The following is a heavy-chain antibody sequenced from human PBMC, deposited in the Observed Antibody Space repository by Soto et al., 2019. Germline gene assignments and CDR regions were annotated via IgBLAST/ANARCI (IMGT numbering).Heavy chain of an antibody. CDR1: GASLSGYS. CDR3: ARVGYSSTTSCYNFDY. J-gene: IGHJ4*02. V-gene: IGHV4-34*01. Sequence: PSETLSLTCAVYGASLSGYSWSWIRQPPGKGLEWIGELNHSGSTNYNPSLKSRVTISVDTSRNQFSLKLSSVTAADTAVYYCARVGYSSTTSCYNFDYWGQGTLVTVSS. CDR2: LNHSGST. D-gene: IGHD2-2*01.